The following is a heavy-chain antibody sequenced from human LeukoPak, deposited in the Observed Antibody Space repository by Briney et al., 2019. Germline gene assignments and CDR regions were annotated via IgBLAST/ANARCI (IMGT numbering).Heavy chain of an antibody. V-gene: IGHV3-74*01. CDR1: GFTFSSYW. CDR3: ARISGSLDYYYYYYMDV. Sequence: GGSLRHSCAASGFTFSSYWMHWVRQAPGKGLVWVSRINSDGSSTSYADSVKGRFTISRDNAKNTLYLQMNSLRAEDTAVYYCARISGSLDYYYYYYMDVWGKGTTVTISS. D-gene: IGHD3-22*01. J-gene: IGHJ6*03. CDR2: INSDGSST.